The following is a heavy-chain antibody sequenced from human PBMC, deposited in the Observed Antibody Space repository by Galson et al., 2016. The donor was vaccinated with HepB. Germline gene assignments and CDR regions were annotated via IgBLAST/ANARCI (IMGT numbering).Heavy chain of an antibody. Sequence: SLRLSCAASGFTFSTYGMHWVCQAPGKGLEWVAFILYDGSNKYYTDSVKGRFTISRDNSKNTLYLQMNSLRAEDTAFYYCVKGEYSNSMVGAFDIWGQGTLVTVSS. V-gene: IGHV3-30*18. D-gene: IGHD6-6*01. CDR2: ILYDGSNK. CDR3: VKGEYSNSMVGAFDI. J-gene: IGHJ3*02. CDR1: GFTFSTYG.